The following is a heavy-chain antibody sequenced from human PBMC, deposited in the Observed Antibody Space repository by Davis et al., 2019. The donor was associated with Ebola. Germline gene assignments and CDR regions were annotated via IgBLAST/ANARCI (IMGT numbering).Heavy chain of an antibody. Sequence: PGGSLRLSCAASGFTFSSYAMSWVRQAPGKGLEWVSAISGSGGSTYYADSVKGRFTISRDNSKNTLYLQMNSLRAEDTAVYYCAKTGSPHPYDSSGYYLYYFDYWGQGTLVTVSS. CDR2: ISGSGGST. J-gene: IGHJ4*02. CDR3: AKTGSPHPYDSSGYYLYYFDY. V-gene: IGHV3-23*01. CDR1: GFTFSSYA. D-gene: IGHD3-22*01.